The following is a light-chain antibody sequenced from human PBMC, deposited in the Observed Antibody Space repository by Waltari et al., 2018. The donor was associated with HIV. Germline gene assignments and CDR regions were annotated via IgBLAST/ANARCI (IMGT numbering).Light chain of an antibody. CDR2: DVT. Sequence: QSALTQPRSVSGSPRQSVNLSCTGYSDVIDDSSFVSSYQHHPGRPRKVIIYDVTKRPSVVPDRLSGARSGNTAFLTISGLQAEDEAEYYCCSFVGSYYYVFGSGTKFTVL. CDR1: SDVIDDSSF. CDR3: CSFVGSYYYV. J-gene: IGLJ1*01. V-gene: IGLV2-11*01.